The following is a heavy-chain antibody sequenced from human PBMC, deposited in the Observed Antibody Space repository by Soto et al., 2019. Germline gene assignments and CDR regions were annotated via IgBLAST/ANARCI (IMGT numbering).Heavy chain of an antibody. Sequence: KPSETLSLTCTVSGGSTSRGDYYWSWIRQLPGKGLEWIGYIYYSGSTYYNPSLKSRVTISVDTSKNQFSLKLSSVTAADTAVYYCARDLTGYCKFDPWGQGTLVTVSS. J-gene: IGHJ5*02. CDR1: GGSTSRGDYY. CDR2: IYYSGST. V-gene: IGHV4-31*03. D-gene: IGHD2-15*01. CDR3: ARDLTGYCKFDP.